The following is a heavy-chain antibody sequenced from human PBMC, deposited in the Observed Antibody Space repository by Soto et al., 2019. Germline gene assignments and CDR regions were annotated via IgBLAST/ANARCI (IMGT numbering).Heavy chain of an antibody. D-gene: IGHD6-13*01. CDR3: ARDSGAKLSSS. Sequence: SVKVSCKASGGTFSSYRINWVRQAPGQGLEWVGGIVPIYRTADYAQKFQGRVTITADESARTAYLELRSLKSQDTAVYYCARDSGAKLSSSWGQGTLVTVSS. CDR1: GGTFSSYR. V-gene: IGHV1-69*13. CDR2: IVPIYRTA. J-gene: IGHJ4*02.